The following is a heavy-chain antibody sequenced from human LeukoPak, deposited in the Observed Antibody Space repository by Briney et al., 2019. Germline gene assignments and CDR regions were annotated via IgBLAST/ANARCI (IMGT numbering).Heavy chain of an antibody. J-gene: IGHJ3*02. CDR1: GFTFDDYA. CDR3: AKDFQGAFDI. V-gene: IGHV3-9*01. CDR2: ISWNSGSI. Sequence: PGGSLRLSCAASGFTFDDYAMHWVRQAPGKGLEWVSGISWNSGSIGYADSVKGRFTISRDNAKNSLYLQMNSLRAEDTAVYYCAKDFQGAFDIWGQGTMVTVSS.